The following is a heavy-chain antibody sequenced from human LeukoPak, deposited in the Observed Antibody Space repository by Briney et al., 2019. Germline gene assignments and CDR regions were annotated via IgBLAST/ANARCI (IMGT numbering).Heavy chain of an antibody. Sequence: GASVKVSCKASGYTFTSYGISWVRQAPGQGLEWMGWMNPNSGNTGYARKFQGRVTMTRNTSISTAYMELSSLRSEDTAVYYCARGRKVGATWLFDYWGQGTLVTVSS. V-gene: IGHV1-8*02. J-gene: IGHJ4*02. CDR1: GYTFTSYG. CDR3: ARGRKVGATWLFDY. D-gene: IGHD1-26*01. CDR2: MNPNSGNT.